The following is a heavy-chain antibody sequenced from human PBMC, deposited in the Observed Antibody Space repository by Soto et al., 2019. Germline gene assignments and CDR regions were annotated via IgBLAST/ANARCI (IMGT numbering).Heavy chain of an antibody. CDR3: ARPYSGYEYYYYGMDV. Sequence: SVKVSCKASGGTFSSYAISWVRQAPGQGLEWMGGIIPIFGTANYAQKFQGRVTITADKSTSTAYMELSSLRSEDTAVYYCARPYSGYEYYYYGMDVWGQGTTVTVSS. D-gene: IGHD5-12*01. J-gene: IGHJ6*02. V-gene: IGHV1-69*06. CDR1: GGTFSSYA. CDR2: IIPIFGTA.